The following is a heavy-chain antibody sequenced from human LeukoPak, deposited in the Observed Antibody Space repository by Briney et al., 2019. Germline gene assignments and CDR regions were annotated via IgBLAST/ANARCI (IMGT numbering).Heavy chain of an antibody. V-gene: IGHV4-61*02. D-gene: IGHD3-22*01. CDR2: IYTSGST. CDR1: GGSISSGSYY. J-gene: IGHJ4*02. CDR3: ARDNQRDYYDSSGYYDY. Sequence: SHTLSLTCTVSGGSISSGSYYWSWIRQPAGKGLEWIGRIYTSGSTNYNPSLKSRVTISVDTSKNQFSLKLSSVTAADTAVYYCARDNQRDYYDSSGYYDYWGQGTLVTVSS.